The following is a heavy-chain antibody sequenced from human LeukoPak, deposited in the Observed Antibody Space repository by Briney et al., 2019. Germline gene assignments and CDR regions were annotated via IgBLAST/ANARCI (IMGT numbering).Heavy chain of an antibody. D-gene: IGHD3-22*01. J-gene: IGHJ4*02. CDR2: ISSSSSYI. CDR3: ARDNTAGYYDSSGTYYFDY. CDR1: GFTFSSYS. Sequence: PGGSLGLSCAASGFTFSSYSMNWVRQAPGKGLEWVSSISSSSSYIYYADSVKGRFTISRDNAKNSLYLQMNSLRAEDTAVYYCARDNTAGYYDSSGTYYFDYWGQGTLVTVSS. V-gene: IGHV3-21*01.